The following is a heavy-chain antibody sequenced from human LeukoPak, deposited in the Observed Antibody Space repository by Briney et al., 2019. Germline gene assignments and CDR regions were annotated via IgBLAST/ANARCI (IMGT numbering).Heavy chain of an antibody. CDR2: ISSSGSII. J-gene: IGHJ2*01. D-gene: IGHD6-19*01. V-gene: IGHV3-48*04. CDR1: GFTFSSYS. Sequence: PGGSLRLSCAASGFTFSSYSMNWVRQAPGKGLEWVSYISSSGSIIYYADSVKGRFTISRGNAKNSLYLQMDSLRTEDTAVYYCARDFGSEGYTSGWHAFDLWGRGTLVTVSS. CDR3: ARDFGSEGYTSGWHAFDL.